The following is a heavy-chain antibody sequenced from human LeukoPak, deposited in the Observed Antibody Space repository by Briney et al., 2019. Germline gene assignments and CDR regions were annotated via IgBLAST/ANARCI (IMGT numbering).Heavy chain of an antibody. Sequence: GASVKVSCKASGYTFTSYDINWVRQAPGQGLEWMGWINPNSGDTGYAKKFQGKVTTTRNTSISTAYMEVSSLRSEDTAVYYCARGYSYVYNYWGQGTLVTVSS. CDR3: ARGYSYVYNY. CDR2: INPNSGDT. V-gene: IGHV1-8*01. J-gene: IGHJ4*02. D-gene: IGHD5-18*01. CDR1: GYTFTSYD.